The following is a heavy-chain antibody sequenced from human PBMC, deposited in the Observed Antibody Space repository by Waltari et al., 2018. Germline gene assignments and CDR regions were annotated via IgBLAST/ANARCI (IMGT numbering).Heavy chain of an antibody. D-gene: IGHD3-10*01. Sequence: QVQLVESGGGVVQPGRSLRLSCAAPGFTFSSYGMHWVRQAPGKGLEWVAVIWYDGSNKYYADSVKGRFTISRDNSKNTLYLQMNSLRAEDTAMYYCAKDALGDLDYWGQGTLVTVSS. CDR3: AKDALGDLDY. CDR1: GFTFSSYG. CDR2: IWYDGSNK. J-gene: IGHJ4*02. V-gene: IGHV3-30*18.